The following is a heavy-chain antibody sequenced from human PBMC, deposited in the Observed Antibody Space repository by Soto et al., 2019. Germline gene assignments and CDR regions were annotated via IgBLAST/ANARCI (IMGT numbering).Heavy chain of an antibody. V-gene: IGHV3-49*03. CDR3: ARSYDISGSYRAHVDY. Sequence: GGSLRLSCTTSGFTFGDYTVNWFRQAPGKGLEWVAFIRSRAYGETTQYAASVKGRFTISRDDSKSVAYLQMNSLKSEDAAVYYCARSYDISGSYRAHVDYLGQGTPVTVSS. D-gene: IGHD3-22*01. CDR2: IRSRAYGETT. J-gene: IGHJ4*02. CDR1: GFTFGDYT.